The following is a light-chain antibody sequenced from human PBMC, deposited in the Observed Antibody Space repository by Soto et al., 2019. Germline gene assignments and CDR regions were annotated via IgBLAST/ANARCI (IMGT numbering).Light chain of an antibody. Sequence: QSVLTQPPSASGTPGQRVTISCSGSSSNIEYNSVYWYQQLPGSAPKLLIHRNNQRPSGVPDRFSGSKSGNSASLAISGLRSEDEADYHCASWDDSLRGFVFGTGTKVTVL. V-gene: IGLV1-47*01. CDR3: ASWDDSLRGFV. J-gene: IGLJ1*01. CDR2: RNN. CDR1: SSNIEYNS.